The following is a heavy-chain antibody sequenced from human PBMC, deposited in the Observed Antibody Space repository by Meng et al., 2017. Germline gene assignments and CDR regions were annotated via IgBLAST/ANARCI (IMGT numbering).Heavy chain of an antibody. V-gene: IGHV3-30*01. CDR3: AREGYPVFYFDF. Sequence: GGSLRLSCAASGFTFSSYAMHWVRQAPGKGLEWVAVISYDGSNKYYADSVKGRFTISRDNSKNTLYLQMNSLRAEDTAMYYCAREGYPVFYFDFWGQGTLVTVSS. J-gene: IGHJ4*02. D-gene: IGHD2-15*01. CDR2: ISYDGSNK. CDR1: GFTFSSYA.